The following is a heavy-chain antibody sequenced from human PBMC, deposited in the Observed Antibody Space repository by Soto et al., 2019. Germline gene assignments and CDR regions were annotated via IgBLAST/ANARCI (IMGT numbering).Heavy chain of an antibody. V-gene: IGHV4-59*08. CDR1: GGSISSYY. J-gene: IGHJ4*02. D-gene: IGHD3-10*01. Sequence: QVQLQESGPGLVKPSETLSLTCTVSGGSISSYYWSWIRQPPGKGLEWIGYIYYSGSTNYNPSLKSQVTLSVDTSKNQFSLKLNSMTAADTAVYYCARHNYGSGSTYFDYWGQGTLVTVSS. CDR3: ARHNYGSGSTYFDY. CDR2: IYYSGST.